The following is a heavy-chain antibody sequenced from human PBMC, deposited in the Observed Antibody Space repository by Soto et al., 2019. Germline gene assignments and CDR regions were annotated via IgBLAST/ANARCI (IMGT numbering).Heavy chain of an antibody. V-gene: IGHV1-18*01. J-gene: IGHJ2*01. CDR1: GYTFTSYG. CDR3: ARVSAEGGYFDL. D-gene: IGHD3-16*02. CDR2: ISTYNGDT. Sequence: QVQLVQSGAEVKKPGASVKVSCKASGYTFTSYGITWVRQAPGQGLEWMAWISTYNGDTNYAQNPQGRVTMTTDTTTRTAYTELTSLRSDDTAVYYCARVSAEGGYFDLWGRGTLVTVSS.